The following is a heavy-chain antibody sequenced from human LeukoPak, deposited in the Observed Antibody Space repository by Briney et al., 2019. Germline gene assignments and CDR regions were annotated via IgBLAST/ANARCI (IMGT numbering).Heavy chain of an antibody. CDR1: GFTFSSYW. V-gene: IGHV3-74*01. D-gene: IGHD3-9*01. Sequence: GGSLRLSCAASGFTFSSYWMHWVCQAPGKGLVWVSRINSDGSSTSYADSVKGRFTISRDNAKNTLYLQMNSLRAEDTAVYYCARDQGGILTGYYTEFDYWGQGTLVTVSS. CDR3: ARDQGGILTGYYTEFDY. J-gene: IGHJ4*02. CDR2: INSDGSST.